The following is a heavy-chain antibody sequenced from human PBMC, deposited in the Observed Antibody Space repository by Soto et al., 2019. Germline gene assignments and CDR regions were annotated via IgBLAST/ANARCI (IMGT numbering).Heavy chain of an antibody. CDR2: INDYGTTI. V-gene: IGHV3-74*01. CDR1: GFTLENYW. D-gene: IGHD1-1*01. Sequence: EVQLVESGGGLVQSGGSLRLSWAASGFTLENYWMHWVRQAPGKGLVGVSRINDYGTTINYAESVEGRFIISRDDAKSEVYLQMNNLRAEDSAVYYCARGGLDPFDYWGQGALVTVSS. CDR3: ARGGLDPFDY. J-gene: IGHJ4*02.